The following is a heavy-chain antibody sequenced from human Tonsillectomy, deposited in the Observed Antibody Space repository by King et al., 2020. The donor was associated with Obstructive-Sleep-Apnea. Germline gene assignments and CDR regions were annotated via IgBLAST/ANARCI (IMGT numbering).Heavy chain of an antibody. V-gene: IGHV3-9*01. J-gene: IGHJ5*02. D-gene: IGHD3-10*01. Sequence: VQLVESGGGLVQPGRSLRLSCAASGFTFDDYAMHWVRQAPGKGLEWVSGINWNSGSIGYADSVKGRFTISRDNAKNSLYLQMDSLRAEDTALYYCAKSASGSYYNSRFDPWGQGTLVTVSS. CDR1: GFTFDDYA. CDR2: INWNSGSI. CDR3: AKSASGSYYNSRFDP.